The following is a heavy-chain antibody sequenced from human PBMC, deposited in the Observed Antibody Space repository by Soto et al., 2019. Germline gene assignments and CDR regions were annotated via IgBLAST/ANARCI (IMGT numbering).Heavy chain of an antibody. CDR3: AKGGATYGLLTHDY. Sequence: EVQLLESGGGLVQPGGSLRLSCVVSGFTFSNFAMSWVRQAPGKGLEWVSTLTGSSGVTYYADSVKGRFAISRDNSRNTLSLQMNSLTAEDTAVYYCAKGGATYGLLTHDYWGQGTLVTVSS. D-gene: IGHD3-9*01. V-gene: IGHV3-23*01. CDR1: GFTFSNFA. J-gene: IGHJ4*02. CDR2: LTGSSGVT.